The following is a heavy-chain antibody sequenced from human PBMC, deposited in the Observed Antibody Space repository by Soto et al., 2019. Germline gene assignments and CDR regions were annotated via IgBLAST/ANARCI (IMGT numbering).Heavy chain of an antibody. Sequence: QVQLVQSGTEVKRPGASVKVSCKASGYPFTGYYVHWVRQAPGQGLEWMGWINPNSGDTYLAQRFQGRVTRNRDKYIGTAYMELRGLTSDDTAEYYCAKGGAIVAAGTRVYLYNAMDVWGQGTTFTVSS. V-gene: IGHV1-2*02. CDR2: INPNSGDT. D-gene: IGHD1-26*01. CDR1: GYPFTGYY. J-gene: IGHJ6*02. CDR3: AKGGAIVAAGTRVYLYNAMDV.